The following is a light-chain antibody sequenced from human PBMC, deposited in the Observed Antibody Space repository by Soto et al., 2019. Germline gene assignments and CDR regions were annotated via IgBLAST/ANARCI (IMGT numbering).Light chain of an antibody. CDR3: HQYNNWPLYT. CDR2: DAS. Sequence: EIVMTQSPATLSVSPGESATLSCRASQTIGSNLAWYQHKPGQAPRLLIYDASTRATGIPARFSGSGSGTEFTLTISSLQSEDFAVYFCHQYNNWPLYTFGQGTKLEIK. V-gene: IGKV3-15*01. CDR1: QTIGSN. J-gene: IGKJ2*01.